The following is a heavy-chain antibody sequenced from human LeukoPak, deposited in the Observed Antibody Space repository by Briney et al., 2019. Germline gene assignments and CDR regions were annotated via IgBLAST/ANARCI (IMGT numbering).Heavy chain of an antibody. CDR3: AKAWSVGVAHYYYYMDV. CDR2: ISRNSGSI. CDR1: GFTFDDYA. D-gene: IGHD3-3*01. Sequence: GGSLRLSCAASGFTFDDYAMHWVRQAPGKGLEWVSGISRNSGSIGYADSVKGRFTISRDNAKNSLYLQMNSLRAEDTASYYCAKAWSVGVAHYYYYMDVWGKGTTVTVSS. V-gene: IGHV3-9*01. J-gene: IGHJ6*03.